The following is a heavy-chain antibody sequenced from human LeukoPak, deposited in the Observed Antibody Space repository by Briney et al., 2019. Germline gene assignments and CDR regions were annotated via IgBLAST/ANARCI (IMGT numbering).Heavy chain of an antibody. CDR2: TYYRSKYYN. CDR1: GDSVSSNTAA. J-gene: IGHJ4*02. D-gene: IGHD3-10*01. CDR3: ARYDMMFTMVRGVI. V-gene: IGHV6-1*01. Sequence: SQTLSLTCAISGDSVSSNTAAWNWIRQSPSRGLEWLGRTYYRSKYYNEYAMSVKSRITINPDTSKNQFSLKLSSVTAADTAVYYCARYDMMFTMVRGVIWGQGTLVTVSS.